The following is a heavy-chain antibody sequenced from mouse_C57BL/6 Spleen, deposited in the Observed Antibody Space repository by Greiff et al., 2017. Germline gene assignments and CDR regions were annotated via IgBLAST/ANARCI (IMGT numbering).Heavy chain of an antibody. Sequence: QVQLKESGAELVKPGASVKISCKASGYAFSSYWMNWVKQRPGKGLEWIGQIYPGDGDTNYNGKFKGKATLTADKSSSTAYMQLSSLTSEDSAVYFCARYTTVVPLYFDYWGQGTTLTVSS. J-gene: IGHJ2*01. CDR3: ARYTTVVPLYFDY. V-gene: IGHV1-80*01. CDR2: IYPGDGDT. CDR1: GYAFSSYW. D-gene: IGHD1-1*01.